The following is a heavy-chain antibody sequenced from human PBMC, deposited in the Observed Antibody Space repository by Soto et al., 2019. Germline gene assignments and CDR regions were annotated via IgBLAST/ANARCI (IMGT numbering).Heavy chain of an antibody. CDR3: ATERREGYGMDV. CDR1: GFTFSSYA. V-gene: IGHV3-23*01. D-gene: IGHD6-25*01. CDR2: ISSSGGST. Sequence: EVQLLESGEGLVQPGGSLRLSCAASGFTFSSYAMSWVRQAPGNGLEWVSTISSSGGSTYYADSVKRRFTISSDSSKNPSYLHVNSLGAGDTAAFYCATERREGYGMDVWGQGTTVSVS. J-gene: IGHJ6*02.